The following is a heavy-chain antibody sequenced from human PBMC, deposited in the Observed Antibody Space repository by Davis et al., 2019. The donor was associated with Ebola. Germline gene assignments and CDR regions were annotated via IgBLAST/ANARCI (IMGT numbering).Heavy chain of an antibody. Sequence: GESLKISCAASGFTFSSYWMSWVRQAPGKGLEWVANIKQDGSEKYYADSVKGRFTISRDNSKNTLYLQMNSLRAEDTAVYYCARGGSIAVAGYAFDIWGQGTMVTVSS. D-gene: IGHD6-19*01. V-gene: IGHV3-7*01. CDR3: ARGGSIAVAGYAFDI. CDR2: IKQDGSEK. CDR1: GFTFSSYW. J-gene: IGHJ3*02.